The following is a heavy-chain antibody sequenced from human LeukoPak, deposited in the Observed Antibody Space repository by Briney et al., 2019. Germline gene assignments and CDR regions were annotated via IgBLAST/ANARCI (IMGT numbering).Heavy chain of an antibody. CDR1: GGTFSSYA. J-gene: IGHJ3*02. CDR2: TIPILGIA. CDR3: ARSDYYGSGSLYDAFDI. V-gene: IGHV1-69*04. D-gene: IGHD3-10*01. Sequence: SVKVSCKASGGTFSSYAISWVRQAPGQGLEWMGRTIPILGIANYAQKFQGRVTITADKSTSTAYMELSSLRSEDTAVYYCARSDYYGSGSLYDAFDIWGQGTMVTVSS.